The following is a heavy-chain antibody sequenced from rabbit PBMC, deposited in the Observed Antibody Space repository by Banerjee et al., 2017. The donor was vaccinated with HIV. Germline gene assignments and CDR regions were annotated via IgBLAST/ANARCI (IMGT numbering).Heavy chain of an antibody. D-gene: IGHD4-1*01. CDR3: ARDLAGVIGWNFNL. V-gene: IGHV1S40*01. Sequence: QSLEESGGDLVKPEGSLTLTCKASGFDFSSYYMSWVRQAPGKGLEWIACIYVGSSGSTYYASWAKGRFTISKTSSTTVTLQMTSLTAADTATYFCARDLAGVIGWNFNLWGQGTLVTVS. CDR2: IYVGSSGST. J-gene: IGHJ4*01. CDR1: GFDFSSYY.